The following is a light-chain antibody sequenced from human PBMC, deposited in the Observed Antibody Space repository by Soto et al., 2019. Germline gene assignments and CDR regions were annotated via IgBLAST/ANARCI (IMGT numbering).Light chain of an antibody. V-gene: IGLV1-44*01. J-gene: IGLJ2*01. CDR1: SSNIGSNT. Sequence: QSVLTQPPSASETPGQRVTISCSGSSSNIGSNTVNWYQQLPGTAPKVLIYSNNQRPSGVPDRFSGSKSGTSASLAISGLQSEDETDYYCAAWDDSLNGVIFGGGTKLTVL. CDR2: SNN. CDR3: AAWDDSLNGVI.